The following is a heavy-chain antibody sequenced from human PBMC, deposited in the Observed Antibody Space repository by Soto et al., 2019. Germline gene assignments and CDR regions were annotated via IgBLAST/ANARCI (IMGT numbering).Heavy chain of an antibody. CDR3: ARALRPYDSSGYYRGFDY. CDR1: GGTFSSYA. D-gene: IGHD3-22*01. Sequence: ASVKVSCKASGGTFSSYAISWVRQAPGQGLEWMGGIIPIFGTANYAQKFQGRVTITADESTSTAYMELSSLRSEDTAVYYCARALRPYDSSGYYRGFDYWGQGTLVTVSS. J-gene: IGHJ4*02. V-gene: IGHV1-69*13. CDR2: IIPIFGTA.